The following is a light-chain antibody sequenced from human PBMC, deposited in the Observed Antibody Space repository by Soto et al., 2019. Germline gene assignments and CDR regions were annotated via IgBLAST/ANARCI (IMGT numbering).Light chain of an antibody. J-gene: IGLJ2*01. CDR2: DVT. CDR1: SSDVGSYNL. CDR3: CSYAGSGTV. Sequence: QSVLTQPASVSGSPGQSITISCTGTSSDVGSYNLVSWYQQHPGKAPKLIIYDVTKRPSGVSNRFSGSKSGNTASLTISGLQAEDDADYYYCSYAGSGTVFGGGTKLTVL. V-gene: IGLV2-23*02.